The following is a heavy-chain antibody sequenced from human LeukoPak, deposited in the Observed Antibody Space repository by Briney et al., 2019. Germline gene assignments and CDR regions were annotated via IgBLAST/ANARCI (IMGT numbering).Heavy chain of an antibody. J-gene: IGHJ4*02. CDR2: INHSGDT. Sequence: SETLSLTCTVSGYSISSGYYWGWIRQPPGKGLEWIGEINHSGDTNYNPSLKSRITISVDTSQNLVSLNLTSVTAADTAVYYCHLVRGGGYFDYWGQGTLVIVSS. V-gene: IGHV4-38-2*02. D-gene: IGHD3-10*01. CDR3: HLVRGGGYFDY. CDR1: GYSISSGYY.